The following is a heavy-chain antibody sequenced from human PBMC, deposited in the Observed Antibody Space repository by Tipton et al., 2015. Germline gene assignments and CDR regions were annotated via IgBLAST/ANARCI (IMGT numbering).Heavy chain of an antibody. CDR1: GGSISTYY. J-gene: IGHJ4*02. CDR3: ACQDYDSLTRDYQTVDY. Sequence: GLVKPSETLSLTCTVSGGSISTYYWSWIRQPPGKGLEWIGSISHSGNTYYNPSLKSRVTMSRDTSKNQFSLKLTSVTAADTAVYYCACQDYDSLTRDYQTVDYWGQGTLVTVSS. V-gene: IGHV4-59*04. D-gene: IGHD3-9*01. CDR2: ISHSGNT.